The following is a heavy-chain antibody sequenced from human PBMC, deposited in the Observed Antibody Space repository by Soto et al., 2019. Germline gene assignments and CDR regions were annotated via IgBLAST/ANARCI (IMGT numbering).Heavy chain of an antibody. CDR3: QSRKITSDAFDI. Sequence: GESLKISCKGSGDSFTSYWIGWVRQMPGKGLEWMGIIYPRDSDTRYRPSFQGQVTISADKSISTAYLQWSSLKASDSAVYYCQSRKITSDAFDIWGQGTMVTVSS. V-gene: IGHV5-51*01. J-gene: IGHJ3*02. CDR1: GDSFTSYW. CDR2: IYPRDSDT.